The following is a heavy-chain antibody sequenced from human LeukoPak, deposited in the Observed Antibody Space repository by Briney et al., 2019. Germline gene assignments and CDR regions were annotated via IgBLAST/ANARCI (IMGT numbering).Heavy chain of an antibody. CDR3: ARDFRQLLPFDY. V-gene: IGHV3-74*01. Sequence: PGGSLRLSCAASGFTFKLYWMHWVRQVPGKRPVWVSRINDDGSDTVYADSVRGRFTISRDDAKNTVYLQMNNLRAEDTAVYYCARDFRQLLPFDYWGQGTLVTVSS. D-gene: IGHD2-2*01. CDR1: GFTFKLYW. J-gene: IGHJ4*02. CDR2: INDDGSDT.